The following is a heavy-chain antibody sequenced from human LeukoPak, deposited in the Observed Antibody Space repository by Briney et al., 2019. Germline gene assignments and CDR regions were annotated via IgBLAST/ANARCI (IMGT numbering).Heavy chain of an antibody. Sequence: PSETLSLTCTVSGGSISSGDYSWSWIRQPPGKGLEWIGYTNYSGSTYYNPSLRSRVTISVDTSKNQFSLRLSSVTAADTAVYYCARTGYYYDTSGVEGGHWFDPWGQGTLVTVSS. CDR3: ARTGYYYDTSGVEGGHWFDP. CDR2: TNYSGST. V-gene: IGHV4-30-4*01. D-gene: IGHD3-22*01. J-gene: IGHJ5*02. CDR1: GGSISSGDYS.